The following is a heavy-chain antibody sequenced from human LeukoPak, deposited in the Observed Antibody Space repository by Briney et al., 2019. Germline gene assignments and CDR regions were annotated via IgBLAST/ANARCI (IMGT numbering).Heavy chain of an antibody. CDR1: GYTFTSYY. J-gene: IGHJ6*03. D-gene: IGHD5-24*01. V-gene: IGHV1-46*01. Sequence: ASVKVSCKASGYTFTSYYMHWVRQAPGQGLEWMGIINPSGGSTSYAQKFQGRVTMTRDMSTSTVYMELSSLRAEDTALYYCAKASVEMATAYYYYMDVWGKGTTVTISS. CDR2: INPSGGST. CDR3: AKASVEMATAYYYYMDV.